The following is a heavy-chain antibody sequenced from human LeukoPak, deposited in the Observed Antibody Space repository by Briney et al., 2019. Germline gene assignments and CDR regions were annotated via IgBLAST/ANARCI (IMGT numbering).Heavy chain of an antibody. CDR1: GGTFSSYA. V-gene: IGHV1-69*04. CDR3: ASKNPDYGDYPLAGQH. CDR2: IIPILGIA. D-gene: IGHD4-17*01. Sequence: SVKVSCKASGGTFSSYAFTWVRQAPGQGLEWMGRIIPILGIANYAQKFQGRVTITADKSTSTAYMELNSLRSEDTAVYYCASKNPDYGDYPLAGQHWGQGTLVTVSS. J-gene: IGHJ1*01.